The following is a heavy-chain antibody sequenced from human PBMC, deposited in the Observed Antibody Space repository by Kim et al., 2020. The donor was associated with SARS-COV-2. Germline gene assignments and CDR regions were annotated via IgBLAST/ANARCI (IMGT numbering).Heavy chain of an antibody. Sequence: DSVKGRFTIYRDNSKNPLYLQMNSLMAEDTAVYYCAKVWEYNQPRPSSYWGQGILVTVSS. D-gene: IGHD1-1*01. J-gene: IGHJ4*02. V-gene: IGHV3-23*01. CDR3: AKVWEYNQPRPSSY.